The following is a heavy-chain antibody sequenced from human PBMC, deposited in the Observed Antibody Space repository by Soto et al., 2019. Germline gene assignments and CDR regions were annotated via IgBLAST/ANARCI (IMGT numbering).Heavy chain of an antibody. CDR1: GYTLTSHY. CDR2: INPSGGST. J-gene: IGHJ4*02. Sequence: GGPVKVSCKASGYTLTSHYMHWVRQAPGQGLEWMGIINPSGGSTSYAQKFQGRVTMTRDTSTSTVYMELSSLRSEDTAVYYCARPYSGYDPGLDYWGQGTLVTVSS. D-gene: IGHD5-12*01. CDR3: ARPYSGYDPGLDY. V-gene: IGHV1-46*03.